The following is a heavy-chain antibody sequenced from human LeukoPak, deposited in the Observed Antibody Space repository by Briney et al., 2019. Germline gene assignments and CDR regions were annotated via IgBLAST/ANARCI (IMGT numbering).Heavy chain of an antibody. CDR3: ARLGGGWYPYYYYYYMDV. Sequence: SETLSLTCTVSGYSISSGYYWGWIRQPPGKGLEWIGSIYYSGSTYYNPSLKSRVTISVDTSKNQFSLKLSSVTAADTAVYYCARLGGGWYPYYYYYYMDVWGKGTTVTISS. J-gene: IGHJ6*03. CDR2: IYYSGST. CDR1: GYSISSGYY. D-gene: IGHD6-19*01. V-gene: IGHV4-38-2*02.